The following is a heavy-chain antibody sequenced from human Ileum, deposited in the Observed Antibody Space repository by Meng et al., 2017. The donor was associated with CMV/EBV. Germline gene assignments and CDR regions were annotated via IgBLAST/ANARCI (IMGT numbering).Heavy chain of an antibody. J-gene: IGHJ3*02. CDR2: TSYDGNKD. V-gene: IGHV3-30*04. CDR3: ARESTIFGVVTLTVPIDGFDI. CDR1: GFYLNFYT. D-gene: IGHD3-3*01. Sequence: GESLNICCAASGFYLNFYTMHWVRQAPGKGLEWVAVTSYDGNKDWYADSVKYRFTISRDNSKDTLYLQMNSLTREDTGVYYCARESTIFGVVTLTVPIDGFDIWGEGTMVTVSS.